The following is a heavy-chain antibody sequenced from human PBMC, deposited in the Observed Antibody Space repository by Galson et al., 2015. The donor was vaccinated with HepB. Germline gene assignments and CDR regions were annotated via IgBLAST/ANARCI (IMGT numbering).Heavy chain of an antibody. CDR2: IYPGGSET. Sequence: SGAEVKKPGESLKISCKASGYSFRNYWIGWVRQMPGKGLECMGTIYPGGSETRYSPSFQGQVTLSADKSTNTAYLQWSSLKASDTAMYYCARLGHEGYHYYGMDVWGQGTTVTVSS. CDR3: ARLGHEGYHYYGMDV. J-gene: IGHJ6*02. CDR1: GYSFRNYW. V-gene: IGHV5-51*03. D-gene: IGHD7-27*01.